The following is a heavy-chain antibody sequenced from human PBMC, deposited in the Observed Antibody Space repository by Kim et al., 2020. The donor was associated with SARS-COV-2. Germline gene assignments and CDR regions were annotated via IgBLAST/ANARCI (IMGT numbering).Heavy chain of an antibody. CDR1: GYTFTSYA. CDR3: ARDGPSSSSSYWFDP. CDR2: INTNTGNP. D-gene: IGHD6-6*01. V-gene: IGHV7-4-1*02. J-gene: IGHJ5*02. Sequence: ASVKVSCKASGYTFTSYAMNWVRQAPGQGLEWMGWINTNTGNPTYAQGFTGRYVFSLDTSVSTANLQISSLKAEDTAVYYCARDGPSSSSSYWFDPWGQGTLVTVSS.